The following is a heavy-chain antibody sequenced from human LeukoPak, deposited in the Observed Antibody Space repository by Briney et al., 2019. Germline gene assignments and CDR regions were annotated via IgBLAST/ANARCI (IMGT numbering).Heavy chain of an antibody. J-gene: IGHJ2*01. Sequence: GGSLRLSCAASGVTSVPYSMNWVRQALGEGLGWGSSLTGSISDKYYAESVRGRFTISRDNAKNSLSLQMNSLRVEDTAMYYCARNHSDIVTGYSSPYWYFDLWGRGTLVAVSS. CDR2: LTGSISDK. CDR1: GVTSVPYS. CDR3: ARNHSDIVTGYSSPYWYFDL. V-gene: IGHV3-21*01. D-gene: IGHD3-9*01.